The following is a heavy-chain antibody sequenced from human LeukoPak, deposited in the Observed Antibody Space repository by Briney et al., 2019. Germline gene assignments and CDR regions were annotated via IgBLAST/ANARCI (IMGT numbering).Heavy chain of an antibody. Sequence: SETLSLTCAVSGGSFSGYYWSWIRQHPGKGLEWIGEINHSGSTNYNPSLKSRVTISVDTSKNQFSLKLSSVTAADTAVYYCARGRRTGYSYGPNAFDIWGQGTMVSVSS. D-gene: IGHD5-18*01. CDR1: GGSFSGYY. J-gene: IGHJ3*02. CDR2: INHSGST. CDR3: ARGRRTGYSYGPNAFDI. V-gene: IGHV4-34*01.